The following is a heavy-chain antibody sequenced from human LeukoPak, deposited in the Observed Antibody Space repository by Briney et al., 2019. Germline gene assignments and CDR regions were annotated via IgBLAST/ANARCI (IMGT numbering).Heavy chain of an antibody. CDR2: IKVDGIEK. J-gene: IGHJ4*02. Sequence: GGSLRLSCVASGFTFSDYWMSWVRQAPGKGPEWVANIKVDGIEKYYADSVKGRFTISRDNAKNTLYLQMNSLRAEDTAVYYCARDNAGSGCVYSGEGKLGSVSS. CDR1: GFTFSDYW. D-gene: IGHD6-19*01. V-gene: IGHV3-7*04. CDR3: ARDNAGSGCVY.